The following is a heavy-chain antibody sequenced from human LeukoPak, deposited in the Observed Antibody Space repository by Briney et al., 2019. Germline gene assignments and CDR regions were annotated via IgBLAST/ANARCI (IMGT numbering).Heavy chain of an antibody. CDR1: GFTFSSYE. Sequence: GGSLRLSCAASGFTFSSYEMNWVRQAPGKGLEWVSYISSSGSTIYYADSVKGRLTISRDNAKNSLYLQMNSLRAEDTAVYYCARADIVVAFDYWGQGTLVTVSS. D-gene: IGHD2-15*01. V-gene: IGHV3-48*03. J-gene: IGHJ4*02. CDR2: ISSSGSTI. CDR3: ARADIVVAFDY.